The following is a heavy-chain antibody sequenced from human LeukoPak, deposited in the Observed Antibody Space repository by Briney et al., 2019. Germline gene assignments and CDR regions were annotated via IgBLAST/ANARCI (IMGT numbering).Heavy chain of an antibody. CDR1: GYTFTSYG. J-gene: IGHJ5*02. D-gene: IGHD4-23*01. CDR2: ISAYNGNT. V-gene: IGHV1-18*01. Sequence: GASVKVSCKASGYTFTSYGISWVRQAPGQGLEWMGWISAYNGNTNYAQKLQGRVTMTTDTSTSTAYMELRSLRSDDTAVYYCARETTVVTPYGGWFDPWGQGTLVTVSS. CDR3: ARETTVVTPYGGWFDP.